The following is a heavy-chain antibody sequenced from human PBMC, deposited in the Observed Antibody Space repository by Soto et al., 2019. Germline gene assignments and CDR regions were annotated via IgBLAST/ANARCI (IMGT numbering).Heavy chain of an antibody. V-gene: IGHV4-38-2*01. D-gene: IGHD2-8*01. Sequence: SETLSLTCAVSGYSISSGYYRGWIRQPPGKGLEWIGSIYHSGSTYYNPSLKSRVTISVDTSKNQFSLKLSSVTAADTAVYYCARVGVRANWFDPWGQGTLVTVSS. CDR1: GYSISSGYY. CDR2: IYHSGST. CDR3: ARVGVRANWFDP. J-gene: IGHJ5*02.